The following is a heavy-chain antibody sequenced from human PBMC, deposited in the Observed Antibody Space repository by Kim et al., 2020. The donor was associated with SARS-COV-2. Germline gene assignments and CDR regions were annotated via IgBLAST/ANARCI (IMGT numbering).Heavy chain of an antibody. Sequence: SVKVSCKASGGTFSSYAISWVRQAPGQGLEWMGGIIPIFGTANYAQKFQGRVTITADESTSTAYMELSSLRSEDTAVYYCARYSGYPEGIFDYWGQGTLVTVSS. CDR2: IIPIFGTA. CDR1: GGTFSSYA. J-gene: IGHJ4*02. CDR3: ARYSGYPEGIFDY. V-gene: IGHV1-69*13. D-gene: IGHD5-12*01.